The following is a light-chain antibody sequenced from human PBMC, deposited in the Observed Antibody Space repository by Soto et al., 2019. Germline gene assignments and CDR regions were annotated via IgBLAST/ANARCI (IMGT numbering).Light chain of an antibody. J-gene: IGLJ2*01. Sequence: QSVLTQPASVSGSPGQSVTISCTGTDSDIGSFNYVSWYQQNPSKAPKLIIHDVNNRPSGVSNRFSGSKSGNTASLTISGLQAEDETDYYCSSYTTSNTLVFGGGTQLTVL. CDR1: DSDIGSFNY. V-gene: IGLV2-14*01. CDR2: DVN. CDR3: SSYTTSNTLV.